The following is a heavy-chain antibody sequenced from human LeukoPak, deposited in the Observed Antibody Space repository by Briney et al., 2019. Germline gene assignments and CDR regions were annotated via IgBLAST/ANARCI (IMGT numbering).Heavy chain of an antibody. CDR2: INHSGST. Sequence: SETLSLTCAVYGGXFSGYYCSWIRQPPGKGLEWIGEINHSGSTNYNPSLKSRVTISVDTSKNQFSLKLSSVTAADTAVYYCARGAPKEIQLWLRLRGVAFDIWGQGTMVTVSS. D-gene: IGHD5-18*01. V-gene: IGHV4-34*01. J-gene: IGHJ3*02. CDR1: GGXFSGYY. CDR3: ARGAPKEIQLWLRLRGVAFDI.